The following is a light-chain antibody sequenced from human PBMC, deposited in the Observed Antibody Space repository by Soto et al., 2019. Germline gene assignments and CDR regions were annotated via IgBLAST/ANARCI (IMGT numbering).Light chain of an antibody. V-gene: IGKV3-20*01. CDR1: QSVSSYF. CDR2: GTS. Sequence: EIVLTQSPGTLSLSPGERATLSCRASQSVSSYFLAWYQQKPGQAPRLLIYGTSNRATGIPDRFSGSGSGTDFTLTISRLQPEDFAVYYCQQYGSSPLHSFGQGTKLEIK. CDR3: QQYGSSPLHS. J-gene: IGKJ2*01.